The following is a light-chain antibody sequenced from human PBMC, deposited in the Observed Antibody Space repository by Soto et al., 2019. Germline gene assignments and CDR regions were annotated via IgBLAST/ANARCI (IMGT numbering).Light chain of an antibody. CDR2: GAS. CDR1: QSVSSSY. J-gene: IGKJ2*01. CDR3: QQYGSSPLT. Sequence: EIVLTQSPGTLSLSPGERATLSCRASQSVSSSYLAWYQQKPGQAPRLLIYGASSRATGIPDRFSGSGSGTDFTLTISRVEPEDFAVYYCQQYGSSPLTFGQGTKLEIK. V-gene: IGKV3-20*01.